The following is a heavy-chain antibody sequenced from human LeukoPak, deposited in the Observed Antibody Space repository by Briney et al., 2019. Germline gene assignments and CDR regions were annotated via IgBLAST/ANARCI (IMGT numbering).Heavy chain of an antibody. Sequence: GGSLRLSCAASGFTFSSYSMNWVRQAPGKGLGWVSSISSSSSYIYYADSVKGRFTISRDNAKNSLYLQMNSLRAEDTAVYYCVREPVGLAFFDYWGQGTLVTVSS. D-gene: IGHD6-19*01. V-gene: IGHV3-21*01. CDR3: VREPVGLAFFDY. CDR2: ISSSSSYI. CDR1: GFTFSSYS. J-gene: IGHJ4*02.